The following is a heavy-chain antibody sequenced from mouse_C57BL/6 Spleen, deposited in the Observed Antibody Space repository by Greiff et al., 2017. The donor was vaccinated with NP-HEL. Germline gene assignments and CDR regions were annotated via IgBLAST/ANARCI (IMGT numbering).Heavy chain of an antibody. Sequence: VQLQQSGTELVKPGASVKLSCKASGYTFTSYWMHWVKQRPGQGLEWIGNINPSNGGTNYNEKFKSKATLTVDKSSSSAYMQLSSLTSEDSAVYYCSYYGSGGYFDVWGTGTTVTVSS. J-gene: IGHJ1*03. CDR3: SYYGSGGYFDV. CDR2: INPSNGGT. D-gene: IGHD1-1*01. V-gene: IGHV1-53*01. CDR1: GYTFTSYW.